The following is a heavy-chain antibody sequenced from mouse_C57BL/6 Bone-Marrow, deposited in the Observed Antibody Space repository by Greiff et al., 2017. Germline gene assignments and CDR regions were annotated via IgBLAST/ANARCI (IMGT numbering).Heavy chain of an antibody. CDR1: GYTFTSYW. J-gene: IGHJ3*01. Sequence: QVQLQQSGAELAKPGASVKLSCKASGYTFTSYWMHWVKQRPGQGLEWIGYINPSSGYTKYNQKFKDTATLTADKSSSTAYMQLSSLTYEDSAVYYCASTRYGPFAYWGQGTLVTVSA. CDR3: ASTRYGPFAY. D-gene: IGHD1-1*02. V-gene: IGHV1-7*01. CDR2: INPSSGYT.